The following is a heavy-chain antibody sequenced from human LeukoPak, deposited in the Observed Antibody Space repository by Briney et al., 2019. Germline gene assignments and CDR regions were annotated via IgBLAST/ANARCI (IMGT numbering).Heavy chain of an antibody. V-gene: IGHV1-58*02. CDR3: AADYYDSSGVFDY. CDR2: IVVGSGDT. J-gene: IGHJ4*02. Sequence: ASVKVSCKASGFTFTSSAMQWVRQARGQRLEWIGWIVVGSGDTNYAQKFQERVTITRDMSTSTAYMELSSLRSEDTAVYYCAADYYDSSGVFDYWGQGTLVTVSS. CDR1: GFTFTSSA. D-gene: IGHD3-22*01.